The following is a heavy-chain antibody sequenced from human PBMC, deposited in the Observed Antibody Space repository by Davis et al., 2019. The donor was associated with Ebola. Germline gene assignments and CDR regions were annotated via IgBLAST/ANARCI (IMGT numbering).Heavy chain of an antibody. CDR2: IYYSGST. CDR1: GGSISSYY. Sequence: SETLSLTCTVSGGSISSYYWSWIRQPPGKGLEWIGYIYYSGSTNYNPSLKSRVTISVDTSKNQFSLKLSSVTAADTAAYYCARHRYYYDSSGYYLSYFDYWGQGTLVTVSS. D-gene: IGHD3-22*01. CDR3: ARHRYYYDSSGYYLSYFDY. V-gene: IGHV4-59*08. J-gene: IGHJ4*02.